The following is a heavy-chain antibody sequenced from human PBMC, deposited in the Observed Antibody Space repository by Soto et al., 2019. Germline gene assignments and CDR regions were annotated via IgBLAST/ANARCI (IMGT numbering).Heavy chain of an antibody. CDR2: IYYSGST. CDR1: GGSVSSGTYY. D-gene: IGHD6-6*01. V-gene: IGHV4-61*01. CDR3: AGSLVSSSSYYYYGMDV. Sequence: SETLSLTCTVSGGSVSSGTYYWSWIRQPPGKGLEWIGYIYYSGSTNYNPSLKSRVTISVDTSKNQFSPKLTSVTAADTAVYYCAGSLVSSSSYYYYGMDVWGQGTTVTVSS. J-gene: IGHJ6*02.